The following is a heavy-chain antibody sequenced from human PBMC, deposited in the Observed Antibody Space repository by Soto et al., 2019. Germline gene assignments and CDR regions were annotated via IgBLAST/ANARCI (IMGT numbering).Heavy chain of an antibody. D-gene: IGHD4-17*01. CDR1: GGTFSSYA. V-gene: IGHV1-69*13. Sequence: ASVKVSCKASGGTFSSYAISWVRQAPGQGLEWMGGIIPIFGTANYAQKFQGRVTITADESTSTAYMELSSLRSEDTAVYYCAREATTVADGAFDYWGQGTLVTVSS. CDR3: AREATTVADGAFDY. J-gene: IGHJ4*02. CDR2: IIPIFGTA.